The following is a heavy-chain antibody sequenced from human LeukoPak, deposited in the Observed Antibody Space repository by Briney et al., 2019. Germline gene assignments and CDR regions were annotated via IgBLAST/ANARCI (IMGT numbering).Heavy chain of an antibody. Sequence: GESLKISCKGSGYSFTSYWIGWVRQMPGKGLEWMGIIYPGDSPSFQGQVTISADKSISTAYLQWSSLKASDTAMYYCARQSFISDPEMVYWGQGTLVTVSS. D-gene: IGHD5-24*01. CDR3: ARQSFISDPEMVY. J-gene: IGHJ4*02. CDR1: GYSFTSYW. CDR2: IYPG. V-gene: IGHV5-51*01.